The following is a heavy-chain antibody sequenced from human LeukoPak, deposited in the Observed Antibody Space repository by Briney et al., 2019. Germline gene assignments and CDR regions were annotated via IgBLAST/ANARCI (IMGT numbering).Heavy chain of an antibody. CDR3: XRHRRVLWFGDSTRFDP. D-gene: IGHD3-10*01. Sequence: SSETLSLTCAVSGGSISSTNWWSWVRQPPGKGLEWIGEIYHSGSTNYNPSLKSRVTISVDTSKNQFSLKLSSVTAADTAVYYXXRHRRVLWFGDSTRFDPWGQGTLVTVSS. V-gene: IGHV4-4*02. CDR1: GGSISSTNW. CDR2: IYHSGST. J-gene: IGHJ5*02.